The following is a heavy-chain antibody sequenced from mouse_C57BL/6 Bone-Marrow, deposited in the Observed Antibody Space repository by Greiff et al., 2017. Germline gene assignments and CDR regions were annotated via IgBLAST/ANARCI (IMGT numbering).Heavy chain of an antibody. CDR2: INPNNGGT. CDR3: ARSKFTTTVVSNWYFDV. J-gene: IGHJ1*03. CDR1: GYTFTDYY. Sequence: VQLKQSGPELVKPGASVKISCKASGYTFTDYYMNWVKQSHGKSLEWIGDINPNNGGTSYNQKFKGKATLTVDKSSSTAYMELRSLTSEDSAVYYCARSKFTTTVVSNWYFDVWGTGTTVTVSS. D-gene: IGHD1-1*01. V-gene: IGHV1-26*01.